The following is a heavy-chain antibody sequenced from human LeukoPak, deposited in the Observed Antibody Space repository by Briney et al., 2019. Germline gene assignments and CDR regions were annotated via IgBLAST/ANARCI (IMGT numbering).Heavy chain of an antibody. Sequence: SETLSLTCTVSGGSISSYYWSWIRQPPGKGLEWIGYIYYSGSTNYNPSLKSRVTISVDTSKNQFSLKLSSVTAADTAVYYCARGQGFRGPGAFDIWGQGTMVTVSS. CDR1: GGSISSYY. CDR3: ARGQGFRGPGAFDI. CDR2: IYYSGST. D-gene: IGHD3-10*01. J-gene: IGHJ3*02. V-gene: IGHV4-59*12.